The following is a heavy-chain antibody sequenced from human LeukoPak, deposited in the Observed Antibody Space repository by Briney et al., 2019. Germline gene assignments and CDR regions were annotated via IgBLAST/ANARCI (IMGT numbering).Heavy chain of an antibody. D-gene: IGHD6-13*01. V-gene: IGHV3-7*01. CDR1: GFTFSSYW. CDR2: IKQDGSEK. J-gene: IGHJ6*03. Sequence: PGGSLRLSCAASGFTFSSYWMSWVRQAPGKGLEWVANIKQDGSEKYYVDSVKGRFTISRDNAKNSLYLQMNSLRAEDTAVYYCARGTSSWYFDYYYYYMDVWGKGTTVTVSS. CDR3: ARGTSSWYFDYYYYYMDV.